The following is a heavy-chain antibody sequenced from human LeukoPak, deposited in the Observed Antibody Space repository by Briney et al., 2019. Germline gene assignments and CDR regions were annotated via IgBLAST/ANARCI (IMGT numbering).Heavy chain of an antibody. J-gene: IGHJ4*02. D-gene: IGHD3-22*01. CDR2: IYYSGST. CDR3: ARALGNYYDSSGYLDY. CDR1: GGSISSGGYY. Sequence: PSETLSLTCTVSGGSISSGGYYWSWIRQHPGKGLEWIGYIYYSGSTYYNPSLKSRVTVSVDTSKNQFSLKLSSVTAADTAVYYCARALGNYYDSSGYLDYWGQGTLVTVSS. V-gene: IGHV4-31*03.